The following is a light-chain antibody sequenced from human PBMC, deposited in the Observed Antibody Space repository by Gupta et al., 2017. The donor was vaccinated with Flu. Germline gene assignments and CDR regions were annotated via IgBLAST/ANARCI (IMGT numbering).Light chain of an antibody. V-gene: IGLV1-40*01. CDR1: SSNIGAGHD. CDR3: QSYDSSLSGYV. CDR2: GNI. J-gene: IGLJ1*01. Sequence: QSVLTQPPSVSGAPGQRVTISCSGSSSNIGAGHDVHWYQQLPGTAPKLLIYGNINRPSGVPDRFSGSESGTSASLAITGLQAEDEADYYRQSYDSSLSGYVFGTGTKVTVL.